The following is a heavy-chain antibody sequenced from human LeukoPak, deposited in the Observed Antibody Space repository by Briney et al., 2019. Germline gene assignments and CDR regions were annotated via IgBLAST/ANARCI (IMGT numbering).Heavy chain of an antibody. V-gene: IGHV3-66*01. CDR3: ARDEYYYGMDV. CDR1: GFTVSSNY. CDR2: IYSGGST. J-gene: IGHJ6*02. Sequence: GGSLRLSCAASGFTVSSNYMSWVRQAPGKGLEWVSVIYSGGSTYYADSVKGRFTISRGNSKNTLYLQMNSLRAEDTAVYDCARDEYYYGMDVWGQGTTVTVSS.